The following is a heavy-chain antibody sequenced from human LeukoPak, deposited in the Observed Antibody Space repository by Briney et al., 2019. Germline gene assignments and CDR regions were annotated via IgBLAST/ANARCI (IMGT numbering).Heavy chain of an antibody. J-gene: IGHJ4*02. CDR2: ISGSGGST. D-gene: IGHD7-27*01. Sequence: PGGSLRLSCADSGFTFSSYAMSWVRQAPGMGLEWVSAISGSGGSTYYADSVKGRFTISRDNSKNTLYLQMNSLRAEDTAVYYCAKDSAYITGDTFTQWDWGQGTLVTVSS. CDR1: GFTFSSYA. V-gene: IGHV3-23*01. CDR3: AKDSAYITGDTFTQWD.